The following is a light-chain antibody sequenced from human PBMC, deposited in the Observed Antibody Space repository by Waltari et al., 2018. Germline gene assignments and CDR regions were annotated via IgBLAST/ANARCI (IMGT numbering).Light chain of an antibody. CDR1: QGISSW. V-gene: IGKV1-5*03. J-gene: IGKJ2*01. Sequence: DIQMTQSPSSLSASVGDRVTITCRASQGISSWLAWYQQKPGEAPKFLIYRASRLQSGVPSRFSGSGSGTDFTLTISSLQPEDFATYYCLQYNSAPHTFGQGTKVEIK. CDR2: RAS. CDR3: LQYNSAPHT.